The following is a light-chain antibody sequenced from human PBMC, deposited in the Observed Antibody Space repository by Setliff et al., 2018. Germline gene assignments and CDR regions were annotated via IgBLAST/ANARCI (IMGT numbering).Light chain of an antibody. Sequence: QSALPQPPSASGTPGQRVTISCSGSSSNIGSNTVNWYQQLPGTAPKLLIYRNNQRPSGVPDRFSGSKSGTSASLAISGLQSEEEADYYCAAWDDSLNGEVFGTGTKVTVL. CDR1: SSNIGSNT. V-gene: IGLV1-44*01. CDR2: RNN. CDR3: AAWDDSLNGEV. J-gene: IGLJ1*01.